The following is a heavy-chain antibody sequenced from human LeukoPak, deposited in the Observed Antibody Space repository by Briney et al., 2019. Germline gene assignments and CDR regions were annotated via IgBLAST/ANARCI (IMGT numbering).Heavy chain of an antibody. V-gene: IGHV3-23*01. Sequence: GGSLRLSCAASGFTFSSYEMNWVRQAPGKGLEWVSAISGSGGSTYYADSVKGRFTISRDNSKNTLYLQMNSLRAEDTAVYYCAKGGDYSGSYSDFDYWGQGTLVTVSS. CDR1: GFTFSSYE. D-gene: IGHD1-26*01. CDR3: AKGGDYSGSYSDFDY. J-gene: IGHJ4*02. CDR2: ISGSGGST.